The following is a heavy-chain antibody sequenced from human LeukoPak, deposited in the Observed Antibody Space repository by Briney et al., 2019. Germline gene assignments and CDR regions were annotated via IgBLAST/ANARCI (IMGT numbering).Heavy chain of an antibody. CDR3: ARDAGYTPTFDY. J-gene: IGHJ4*02. D-gene: IGHD6-13*01. CDR1: GGSISSGGYY. Sequence: SETLSLTCTVSGGSISSGGYYWSWICQHPGKGLEWIGYIYYSGSTYYNPSLKSRVTISVDTSKNQFSLKLSSVTAADTAVYYCARDAGYTPTFDYWGQGTLVTVSS. CDR2: IYYSGST. V-gene: IGHV4-31*03.